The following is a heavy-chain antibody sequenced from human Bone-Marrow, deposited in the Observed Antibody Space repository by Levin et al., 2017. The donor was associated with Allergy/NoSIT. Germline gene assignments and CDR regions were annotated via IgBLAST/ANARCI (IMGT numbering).Heavy chain of an antibody. V-gene: IGHV3-23*01. J-gene: IGHJ4*02. CDR1: GFTFSSYA. CDR3: AKAFASSSITIFGVVTYPTDY. CDR2: ISGSGGST. Sequence: PGGSLRLSCAASGFTFSSYAMSWVRQAPGKGLEWVSAISGSGGSTYYADSVKGRFTISRDNSKNTLYLQMNSLRAEDTAVYYCAKAFASSSITIFGVVTYPTDYWGQRTLVTVSS. D-gene: IGHD3-3*01.